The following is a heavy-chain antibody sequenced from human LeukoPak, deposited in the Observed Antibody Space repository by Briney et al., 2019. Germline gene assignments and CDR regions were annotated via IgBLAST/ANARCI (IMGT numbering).Heavy chain of an antibody. CDR3: ARGRITIFGVVIGLGY. J-gene: IGHJ4*02. CDR1: GGSISSYY. V-gene: IGHV4-59*12. D-gene: IGHD3-3*01. CDR2: IYHSGST. Sequence: SETLSLTCTVSGGSISSYYWSWIRQPPGKGLEWIGSIYHSGSTYYNPSLKSRVTISVDTPKNQFSLKLSSVTTADTAVYYCARGRITIFGVVIGLGYWGQGTLVTVSS.